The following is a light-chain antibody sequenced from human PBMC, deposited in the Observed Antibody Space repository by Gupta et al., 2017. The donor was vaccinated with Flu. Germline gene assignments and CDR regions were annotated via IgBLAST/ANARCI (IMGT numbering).Light chain of an antibody. V-gene: IGLV3-1*01. CDR3: QAWDGSTVV. CDR2: EDI. J-gene: IGLJ3*02. CDR1: KLGDKY. Sequence: SYELTQPPSVSVSPGQTATITCSGDKLGDKYASWYQQKPGQSPILVIYEDIKRPSGIPERFSGSNSGNTGTLTIGGAQATDEADYYCQAWDGSTVVFGGGTKLTVL.